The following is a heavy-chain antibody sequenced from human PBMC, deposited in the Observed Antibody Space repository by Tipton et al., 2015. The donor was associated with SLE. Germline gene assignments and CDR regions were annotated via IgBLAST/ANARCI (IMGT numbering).Heavy chain of an antibody. CDR3: AKFEKTTDFYLDS. Sequence: GSLRLSCATSGFTFSGYALSWVRRATGKGLEWVSAISGGGGSTYHADLVEGRFSISIDKSKKTLFLQMNSLRVDDTATYYCAKFEKTTDFYLDSWGQGTLVSVSS. D-gene: IGHD1/OR15-1a*01. J-gene: IGHJ4*02. CDR1: GFTFSGYA. V-gene: IGHV3-23*01. CDR2: ISGGGGST.